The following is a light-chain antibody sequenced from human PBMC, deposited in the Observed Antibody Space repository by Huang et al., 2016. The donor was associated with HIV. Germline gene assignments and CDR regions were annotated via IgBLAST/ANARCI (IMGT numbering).Light chain of an antibody. CDR2: GAS. CDR3: QQTYTFPA. CDR1: QTITTY. V-gene: IGKV1-39*01. Sequence: DIQLTQSPSSLSASVGDRVTITCRASQTITTYLNWYQQKPGKAPHLLIYGASNLQSGVPSRFSGSGSGTDFTLIISGLQPEDFATYYCQQTYTFPAFGLGTKVEIK. J-gene: IGKJ1*01.